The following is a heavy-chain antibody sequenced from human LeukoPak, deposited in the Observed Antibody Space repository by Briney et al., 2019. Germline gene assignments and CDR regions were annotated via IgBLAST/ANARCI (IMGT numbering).Heavy chain of an antibody. D-gene: IGHD3-10*01. CDR1: GGSISSGGYY. CDR3: ARYGSGFYYYGMDV. CDR2: IYYSGST. Sequence: PSETLSLTCTVSGGSISSGGYYWSWIRQHPGKGLEWIGYIYYSGSTYYNPSLKSRVTISVDTSKNQFSLKLSSVTAADTAVYYCARYGSGFYYYGMDVWGQGTTVTVSS. J-gene: IGHJ6*02. V-gene: IGHV4-31*03.